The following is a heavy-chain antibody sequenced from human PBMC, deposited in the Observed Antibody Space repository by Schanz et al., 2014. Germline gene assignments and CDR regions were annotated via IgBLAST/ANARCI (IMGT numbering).Heavy chain of an antibody. J-gene: IGHJ4*02. D-gene: IGHD3-16*02. CDR2: ISGSGRDT. Sequence: EVLLVDSGGGLVQPGGSLRLSCGASGFTFSAHAMSWVRQAPGKGPEWFSAISGSGRDTYYAASVKGRFTISRDNSKNTLYLQMNSLRAEDTAIYYCAKYRYSVFDFDYWGQGTLVTVSS. CDR3: AKYRYSVFDFDY. CDR1: GFTFSAHA. V-gene: IGHV3-23*04.